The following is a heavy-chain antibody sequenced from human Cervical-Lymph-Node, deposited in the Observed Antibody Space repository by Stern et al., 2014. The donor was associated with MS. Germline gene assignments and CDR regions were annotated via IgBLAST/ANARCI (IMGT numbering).Heavy chain of an antibody. Sequence: QVQLVESGPGLVKPSETLSLTCTVSGGSISSYYWSWIRQPPGKGLEWIGYIYYSGSTNYNPSLKSRVTISVDTSKNQFSLKLSSVTAADTAVYYCARGGGYYSFDYWGQGTLVTVSS. CDR3: ARGGGYYSFDY. J-gene: IGHJ4*02. CDR1: GGSISSYY. CDR2: IYYSGST. V-gene: IGHV4-59*01. D-gene: IGHD3-22*01.